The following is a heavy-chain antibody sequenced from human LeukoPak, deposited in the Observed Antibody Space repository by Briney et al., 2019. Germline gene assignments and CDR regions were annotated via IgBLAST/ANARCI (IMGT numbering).Heavy chain of an antibody. Sequence: QTGGSLRLSRAASGFTFSNYGMHWVRQAPGKGLDWVAAISFDGNNKYYADSVKGRFTISRDNSNNTVYLRMNSLKPEDTAVYHCAKARDYIWGSYRPDAFDFWGQGTKVTASS. V-gene: IGHV3-30*18. D-gene: IGHD3-16*02. CDR3: AKARDYIWGSYRPDAFDF. J-gene: IGHJ3*01. CDR1: GFTFSNYG. CDR2: ISFDGNNK.